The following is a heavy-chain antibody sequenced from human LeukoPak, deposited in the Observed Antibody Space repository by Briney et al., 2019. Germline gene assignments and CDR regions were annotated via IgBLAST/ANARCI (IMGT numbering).Heavy chain of an antibody. V-gene: IGHV3-30-3*01. CDR2: ISYDGSNK. Sequence: GGSLRLSCAASGFTFSSYAMHWVRQAPGKGLEWVAVISYDGSNKYYADSVKGRFTISRDNSKNTLYLQMNSLRAEDTAVYYCARDRDYGDYYYYYGMDVWGQGTTVTVSS. J-gene: IGHJ6*02. CDR3: ARDRDYGDYYYYYGMDV. D-gene: IGHD4-17*01. CDR1: GFTFSSYA.